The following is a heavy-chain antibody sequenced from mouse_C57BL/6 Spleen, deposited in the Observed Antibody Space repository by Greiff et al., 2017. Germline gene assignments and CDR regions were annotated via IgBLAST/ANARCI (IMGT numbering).Heavy chain of an antibody. CDR1: GYTFTDYY. V-gene: IGHV1-26*01. J-gene: IGHJ2*01. D-gene: IGHD1-1*01. CDR2: INPNNGGT. Sequence: EVQLQQSGPELVKPGASVKISCKASGYTFTDYYMNWVKQSHGKSLEWIGDINPNNGGTSYNQKFKGKATLTVDKSSSTAYMELRSLTSEDSAVYYCARSPITYYFDYWGQGTTLTVSS. CDR3: ARSPITYYFDY.